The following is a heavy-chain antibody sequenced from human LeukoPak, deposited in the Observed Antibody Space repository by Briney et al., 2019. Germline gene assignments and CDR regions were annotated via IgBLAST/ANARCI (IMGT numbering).Heavy chain of an antibody. J-gene: IGHJ4*02. Sequence: SVKVSYKASGGTFSSYAISWVRQAPGQGLEWMGGSIPIFGTANYAQKFQGRVTITADKTTSTAYMELSSLRSEDTAVYYCATDRYSSGWSPNWGQGTLVTVSS. D-gene: IGHD6-19*01. CDR1: GGTFSSYA. V-gene: IGHV1-69*06. CDR3: ATDRYSSGWSPN. CDR2: SIPIFGTA.